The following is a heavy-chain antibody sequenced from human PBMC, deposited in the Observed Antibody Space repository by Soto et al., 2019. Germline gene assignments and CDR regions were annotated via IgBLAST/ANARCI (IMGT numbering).Heavy chain of an antibody. CDR3: ARMDRFGSLNWFDP. CDR2: VNPGSGDT. CDR1: GYTFTNND. Sequence: ASVKVSCTASGYTFTNNDFSWVRQASGQGLEWMGWVNPGSGDTGYAQKFQGRLTMTRDISIATAYMELNSLTSEDTAIYYCARMDRFGSLNWFDPWGQGTLVTVSS. D-gene: IGHD3-10*01. J-gene: IGHJ5*02. V-gene: IGHV1-8*01.